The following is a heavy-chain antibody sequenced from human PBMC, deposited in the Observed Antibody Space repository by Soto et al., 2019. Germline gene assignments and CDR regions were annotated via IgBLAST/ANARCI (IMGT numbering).Heavy chain of an antibody. CDR2: IIPIFGTA. J-gene: IGHJ3*02. V-gene: IGHV1-69*01. Sequence: QVQLVQSGAEVKKPGSSVKVSCKASGGTFSSYAISWVRQAPGQGLEWMGGIIPIFGTANYAQKFQGRVTITAADSTSTAYMELSSLRSEDTAVYYCAAPGGDIVVVPAAMGPDAFDIWGQGTMVTVSS. CDR3: AAPGGDIVVVPAAMGPDAFDI. D-gene: IGHD2-2*01. CDR1: GGTFSSYA.